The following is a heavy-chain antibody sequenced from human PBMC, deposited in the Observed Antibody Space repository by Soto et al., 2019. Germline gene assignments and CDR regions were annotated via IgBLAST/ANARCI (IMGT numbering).Heavy chain of an antibody. J-gene: IGHJ4*02. CDR1: GFTFSTYY. Sequence: QVQLVESGGGVVQPGRSLRLSCAASGFTFSTYYMHWVRQAPGKGLEWVAAIWYDGTNKYYTDAVKGRFTISRDNSKNTLHLQMDSLRAADTAAYYCAKIGRPRSVYCSSGGCYYDSCGEGTLVTVSP. V-gene: IGHV3-33*06. CDR2: IWYDGTNK. D-gene: IGHD2-15*01. CDR3: AKIGRPRSVYCSSGGCYYDS.